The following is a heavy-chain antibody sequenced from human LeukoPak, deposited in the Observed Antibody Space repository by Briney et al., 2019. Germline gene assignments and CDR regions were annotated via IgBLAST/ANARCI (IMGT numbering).Heavy chain of an antibody. D-gene: IGHD1-14*01. CDR3: AQGRTNLDY. Sequence: PSETLSLTCAVYGGSFSGYYWSWIRQPPGKGLEWIGEINHSGSTNYNPSLKSRVTISVDTSKNQFSLKPSSVTAADTAVYYCAQGRTNLDYWGQGTLVTVSS. J-gene: IGHJ4*02. V-gene: IGHV4-34*01. CDR2: INHSGST. CDR1: GGSFSGYY.